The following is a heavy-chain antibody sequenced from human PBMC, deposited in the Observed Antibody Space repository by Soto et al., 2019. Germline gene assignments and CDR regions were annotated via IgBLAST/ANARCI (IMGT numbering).Heavy chain of an antibody. CDR2: ISYDGSNK. Sequence: GGSLRPSCAASGFTFSSYGMHWVRQAPGKGLEWVAVISYDGSNKYYADSVKGRFTISRDNSKNTLYLQMNSLRAEDTAVYYCAKGTWIQLWLLGYWGQGTLVTVSS. J-gene: IGHJ4*02. V-gene: IGHV3-30*18. D-gene: IGHD5-18*01. CDR3: AKGTWIQLWLLGY. CDR1: GFTFSSYG.